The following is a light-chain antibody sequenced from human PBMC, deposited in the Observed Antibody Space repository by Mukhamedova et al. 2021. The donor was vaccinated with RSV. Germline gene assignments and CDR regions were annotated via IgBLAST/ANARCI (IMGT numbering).Light chain of an antibody. CDR1: RVTSN. CDR2: GAS. CDR3: QQYNNGPLT. Sequence: RVTSNLAWYQQKPGQAPRLLIYGASTRATGIPARFSGSGSGTEFTPTIRSMQSEDFAVYYCQQYNNGPLTFGGGTKVEIK. J-gene: IGKJ4*01. V-gene: IGKV3-15*01.